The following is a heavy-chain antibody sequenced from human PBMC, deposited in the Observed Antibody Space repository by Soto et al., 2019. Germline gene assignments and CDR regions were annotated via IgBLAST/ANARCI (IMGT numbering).Heavy chain of an antibody. J-gene: IGHJ6*02. V-gene: IGHV5-10-1*01. Sequence: PGESLKISCKGSGYSFTSYWISWVRQMPGKGLEWMGRIDPSDSYTNYSPSFQGHVTISADKSISTAYLQWSSLKASDTATYYCARNGFDWLTTPYGMDVWGQGTTVTV. D-gene: IGHD3-9*01. CDR1: GYSFTSYW. CDR3: ARNGFDWLTTPYGMDV. CDR2: IDPSDSYT.